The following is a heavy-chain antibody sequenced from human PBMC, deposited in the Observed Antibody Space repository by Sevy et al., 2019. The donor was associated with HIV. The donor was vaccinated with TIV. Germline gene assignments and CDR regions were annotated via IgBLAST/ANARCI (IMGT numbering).Heavy chain of an antibody. Sequence: GGSLRLSCAASGFTFSSYGMHWVRPAPDKGLEWVAFIRYDGSNKYYADSVKGRFTISRDNSKNTLYLQMNSLRAEDTAVYYCAKAESATQTSPMDVWGQGTTVTVSS. CDR3: AKAESATQTSPMDV. J-gene: IGHJ6*02. D-gene: IGHD2-15*01. CDR1: GFTFSSYG. CDR2: IRYDGSNK. V-gene: IGHV3-30*02.